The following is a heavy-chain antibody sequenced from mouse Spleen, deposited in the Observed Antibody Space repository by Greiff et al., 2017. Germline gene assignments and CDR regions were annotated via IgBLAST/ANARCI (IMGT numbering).Heavy chain of an antibody. CDR3: ARLYYYGSSAWFAY. J-gene: IGHJ3*01. Sequence: EVKLEESGGGLVKLGGSLKLSCAASGFTFSSYAMSWVRQTPEKRLEWVATISSGGGNTYYPDSVKGRFTISRDNAKNTLYLQMSSLKSEDTAMYYCARLYYYGSSAWFAYWGQGTLVTVSA. CDR2: ISSGGGNT. V-gene: IGHV5-9*04. CDR1: GFTFSSYA. D-gene: IGHD1-1*01.